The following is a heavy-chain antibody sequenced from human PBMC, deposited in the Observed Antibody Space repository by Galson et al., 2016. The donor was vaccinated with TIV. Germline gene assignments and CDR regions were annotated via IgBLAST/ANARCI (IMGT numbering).Heavy chain of an antibody. V-gene: IGHV2-5*02. J-gene: IGHJ4*02. CDR2: IYWDEDR. CDR1: GFSLSTSGVG. D-gene: IGHD5-24*01. Sequence: PALVKPTQTLTLTCTFSGFSLSTSGVGVGWIRQPPGKALEWLASIYWDEDRRFSPSLKDRLIITKDTSRNQVVLTMTSMGPTDTATYYCAHNLRWPGSAWPLQYWGQGILVSV. CDR3: AHNLRWPGSAWPLQY.